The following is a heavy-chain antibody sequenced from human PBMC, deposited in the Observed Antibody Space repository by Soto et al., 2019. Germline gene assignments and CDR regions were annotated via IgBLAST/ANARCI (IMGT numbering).Heavy chain of an antibody. V-gene: IGHV4-39*01. CDR2: IYYSGTT. J-gene: IGHJ5*02. CDR1: GASTSSRSYY. CDR3: ARLIGAFFIATYYGFDP. D-gene: IGHD1-26*01. Sequence: PSETLSLTCTVSGASTSSRSYYWGWLRQPPGKGLEGIGDIYYSGTTHYNPSLKTRVTISIDTSKNQFSLQLRSVTAAHRAGYYCARLIGAFFIATYYGFDPWGQGTPVTVSS.